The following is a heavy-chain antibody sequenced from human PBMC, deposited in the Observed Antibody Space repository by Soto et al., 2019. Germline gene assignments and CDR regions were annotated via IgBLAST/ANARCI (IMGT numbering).Heavy chain of an antibody. J-gene: IGHJ5*02. CDR2: IYATGTT. CDR1: GASISGFY. D-gene: IGHD1-1*01. Sequence: PSETLSLTCPVSGASISGFYWSWIRKSAGKGLVWIGRIYATGTTDYNPSLMSRGMRSVDTSKKQFSLKLRAVTAADTAVYYCVRDGTKTLRDWFDTWGQGTSVTVSS. V-gene: IGHV4-4*07. CDR3: VRDGTKTLRDWFDT.